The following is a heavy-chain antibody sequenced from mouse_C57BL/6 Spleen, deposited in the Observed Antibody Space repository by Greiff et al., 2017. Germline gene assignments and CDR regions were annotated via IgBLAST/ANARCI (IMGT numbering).Heavy chain of an antibody. CDR2: IYPSDSYT. CDR1: GYTFTSYW. CDR3: ARSGYSSYAMDY. V-gene: IGHV1-69*01. J-gene: IGHJ4*01. Sequence: QVQLQQPGAELVMPGASVKLSCKASGYTFTSYWMHWVKQRPGQGLEWIVEIYPSDSYTNYNHKFKGKSTLPVDKSSSTAYMQLSSLTSEDSAVYYSARSGYSSYAMDYWGQGTSVTVSS. D-gene: IGHD2-12*01.